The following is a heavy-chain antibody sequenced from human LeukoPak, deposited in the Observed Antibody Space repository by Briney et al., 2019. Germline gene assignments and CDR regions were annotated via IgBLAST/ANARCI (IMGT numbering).Heavy chain of an antibody. CDR2: MNPNSGNT. CDR1: GYTFTSYD. V-gene: IGHV1-8*01. Sequence: ASVKVSCKASGYTFTSYDINWVRQATGQGLEWMGWMNPNSGNTGYAQKFQGRVTMTRNTSISTAYMELSSLRSEDTAVYYCAKDSPLYGDYLGYYYYGMDVWGQGTTVTVSS. J-gene: IGHJ6*02. CDR3: AKDSPLYGDYLGYYYYGMDV. D-gene: IGHD4-17*01.